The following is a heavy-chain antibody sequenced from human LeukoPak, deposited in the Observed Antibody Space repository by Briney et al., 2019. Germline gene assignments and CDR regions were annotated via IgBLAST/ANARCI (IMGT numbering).Heavy chain of an antibody. Sequence: SGTLSLTCAVSGGSISSSNWWSWVRQPPGKGLEWIGEIYHSGSTNYNSSLKSRVTISVDKSKNQFSLKLSSVTAADTAVYYCARIVVVPAAIEYYFDYWGQGTLVTVSS. D-gene: IGHD2-2*01. CDR1: GGSISSSNW. CDR2: IYHSGST. J-gene: IGHJ4*02. V-gene: IGHV4-4*02. CDR3: ARIVVVPAAIEYYFDY.